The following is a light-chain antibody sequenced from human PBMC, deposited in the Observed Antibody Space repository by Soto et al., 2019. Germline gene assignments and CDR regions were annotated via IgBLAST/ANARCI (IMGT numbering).Light chain of an antibody. Sequence: EIVLTQSPATLSLSPGERATLSCRASQSVSSYLAWYQQKPGQAPRILIYDASNRATGIPARFSGSGSGTDFTLTISSLEPEDVAVYYCQQRETFGQGTKVEIK. V-gene: IGKV3-11*01. CDR2: DAS. CDR1: QSVSSY. CDR3: QQRET. J-gene: IGKJ1*01.